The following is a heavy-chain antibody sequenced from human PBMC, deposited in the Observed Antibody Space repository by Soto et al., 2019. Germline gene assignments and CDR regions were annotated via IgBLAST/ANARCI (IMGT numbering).Heavy chain of an antibody. CDR1: GYSFTTYA. Sequence: QVQVVQSGAEVKKPGASVQISCKASGYSFTTYAMHWVRQASGQRLEWMAWINGGNGNTKYSQKFQDRVTITRDTSANIAYMELSSLRSEDSAVYYCARGKGMEENYYYHGMDVWGQGTTVSVSS. CDR2: INGGNGNT. CDR3: ARGKGMEENYYYHGMDV. V-gene: IGHV1-3*01. D-gene: IGHD1-1*01. J-gene: IGHJ6*02.